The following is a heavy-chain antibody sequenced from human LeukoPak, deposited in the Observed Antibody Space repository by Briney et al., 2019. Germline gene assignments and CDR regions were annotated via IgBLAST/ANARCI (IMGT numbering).Heavy chain of an antibody. CDR1: GITLSNYV. J-gene: IGHJ5*02. D-gene: IGHD1-26*01. Sequence: GGSLRLSCAVSGITLSNYVMSWVRQAPGKGLKWVSVTYVSGNTYYADSVKGRFTVSRDNTKNTLYLQMNSLRVEDSAVYYCATEVGSWGQGTLVAVSS. V-gene: IGHV3-66*01. CDR2: TYVSGNT. CDR3: ATEVGS.